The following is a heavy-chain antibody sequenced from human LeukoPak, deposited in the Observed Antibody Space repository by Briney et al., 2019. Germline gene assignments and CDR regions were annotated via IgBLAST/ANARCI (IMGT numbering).Heavy chain of an antibody. CDR1: GGSFSGYY. Sequence: PSETLSLTCAVYGGSFSGYYWSWIRQPPGKGLEWIGEINHSGSTNYNPSLKSRVTISVDTSKNQFSLKLSSVTAADTAVYYCARGLRCGSTSCSLWHGLRTYGMDVWGQGTTVTVSS. V-gene: IGHV4-34*01. J-gene: IGHJ6*02. CDR3: ARGLRCGSTSCSLWHGLRTYGMDV. D-gene: IGHD2-2*01. CDR2: INHSGST.